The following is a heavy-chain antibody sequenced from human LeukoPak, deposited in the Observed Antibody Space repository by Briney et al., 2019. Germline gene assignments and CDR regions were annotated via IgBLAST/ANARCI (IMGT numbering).Heavy chain of an antibody. CDR3: ARTQGYSSGWYDGDY. CDR2: INPSGGST. D-gene: IGHD6-19*01. J-gene: IGHJ4*02. V-gene: IGHV1-46*01. CDR1: GYIFTSYF. Sequence: ASVKVSCKASGYIFTSYFMHWVRQAPGQGLEWMGLINPSGGSTRYAQKFQGRVTMTRDMSTSTVYMELSSLRSEDTAVYYCARTQGYSSGWYDGDYWGQGTLVTVSS.